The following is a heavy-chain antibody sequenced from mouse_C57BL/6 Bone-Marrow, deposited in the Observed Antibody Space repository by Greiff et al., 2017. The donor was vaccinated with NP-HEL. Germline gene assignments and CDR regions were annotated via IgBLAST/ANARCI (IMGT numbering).Heavy chain of an antibody. D-gene: IGHD1-1*01. V-gene: IGHV1-55*01. CDR2: IYPGSGST. CDR1: GYTFTSYW. Sequence: QVQLKESGAELVKPGASVKMSCKASGYTFTSYWITWVKQRPGQGLEWIGDIYPGSGSTNYNEKFKSKATLTVDTSSSTAYMQLSSLTSEDSAVYYCARYYYGSSWGFAYWGQGTLVTVSA. J-gene: IGHJ3*01. CDR3: ARYYYGSSWGFAY.